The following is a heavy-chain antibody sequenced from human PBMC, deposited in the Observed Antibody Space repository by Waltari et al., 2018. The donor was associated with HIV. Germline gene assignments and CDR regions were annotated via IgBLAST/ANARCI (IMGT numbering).Heavy chain of an antibody. D-gene: IGHD6-19*01. V-gene: IGHV1-8*01. Sequence: QVQLVQSGAEVKKPGASVKVSCKASGYPFTSYDINWVREATGKGLEWMGGMNPNSGNTGYAQKCQGRVTMTRNTSISTAYMELSSLRSEDTAVYYCARGFTRYSSGWYGYWGQGTLVTVSS. CDR3: ARGFTRYSSGWYGY. CDR1: GYPFTSYD. J-gene: IGHJ4*02. CDR2: MNPNSGNT.